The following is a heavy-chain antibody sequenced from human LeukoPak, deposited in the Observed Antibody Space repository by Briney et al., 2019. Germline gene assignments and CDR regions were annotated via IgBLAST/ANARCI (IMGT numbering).Heavy chain of an antibody. Sequence: GGSLRLSCAASGFTFSSYSMNWVRQAPGKGLEWVAVISYDGSNKYYADSVKGRFTISRDNSKNTLYLQMNSLRAEDTAVYYCAKDSSPTHGGNTDYWGQGTLVTVSS. J-gene: IGHJ4*02. CDR2: ISYDGSNK. CDR1: GFTFSSYS. CDR3: AKDSSPTHGGNTDY. D-gene: IGHD4-23*01. V-gene: IGHV3-30*18.